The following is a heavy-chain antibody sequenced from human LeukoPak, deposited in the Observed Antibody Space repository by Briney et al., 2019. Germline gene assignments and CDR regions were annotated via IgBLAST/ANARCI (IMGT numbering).Heavy chain of an antibody. CDR3: ARGGSGWFRGYFDY. D-gene: IGHD6-19*01. V-gene: IGHV3-20*04. CDR1: GFTFDDYG. J-gene: IGHJ4*02. Sequence: GGSLRLSCAASGFTFDDYGMSWVRQAPGKGPEWVSGINWNGGSTGYADSVKGRFTISRDNAKNSLYLQMNSLRAEDTALYYCARGGSGWFRGYFDYWGQGTLVTVSS. CDR2: INWNGGST.